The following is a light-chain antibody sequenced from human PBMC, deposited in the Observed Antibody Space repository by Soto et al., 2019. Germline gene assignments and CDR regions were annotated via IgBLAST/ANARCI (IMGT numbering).Light chain of an antibody. CDR1: SSDVGGYNY. CDR2: EVN. CDR3: SSYTSDTSPYV. V-gene: IGLV2-14*01. Sequence: QSVLTQPASVSGSPGQSITISCTGTSSDVGGYNYVSWYQLHPGKAPKLIIYEVNNRPSGLSNRFSGSKSGNTASLTISGLQADDEGDYYCSSYTSDTSPYVLGTGTKLTVL. J-gene: IGLJ1*01.